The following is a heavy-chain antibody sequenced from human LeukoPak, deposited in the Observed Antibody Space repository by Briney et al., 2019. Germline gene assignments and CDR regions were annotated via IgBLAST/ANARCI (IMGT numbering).Heavy chain of an antibody. V-gene: IGHV3-48*03. D-gene: IGHD1/OR15-1a*01. CDR1: GFTFSSYE. Sequence: GGSLRLSCAASGFTFSSYEMNWVRQAPGKGLEWVSYISSSGSTIYYADSVKGRFTNSRDNAKNSLYLQMNSLRAEDTAVYYCARGGNTYLLPFDYWGQGTLVTVSS. CDR2: ISSSGSTI. CDR3: ARGGNTYLLPFDY. J-gene: IGHJ4*02.